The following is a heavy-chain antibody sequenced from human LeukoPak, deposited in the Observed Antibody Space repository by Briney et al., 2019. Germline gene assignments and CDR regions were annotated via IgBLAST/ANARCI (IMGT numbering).Heavy chain of an antibody. J-gene: IGHJ4*02. V-gene: IGHV4-34*01. CDR2: INHSGST. Sequence: PSEALSLTCAVYGGSFCGYYWSWIRQPPGKGLEWIGEINHSGSTNYNPSLKSRVTISVDTSKNQFSLKLSSVTAADTAVYYCASFHYYDSRTGGPIDYWGQGTLVTVSS. CDR3: ASFHYYDSRTGGPIDY. CDR1: GGSFCGYY. D-gene: IGHD3-22*01.